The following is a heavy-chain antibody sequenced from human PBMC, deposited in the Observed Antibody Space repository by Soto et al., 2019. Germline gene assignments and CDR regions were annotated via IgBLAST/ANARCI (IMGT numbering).Heavy chain of an antibody. CDR2: IYHSGST. CDR1: GGSISSGGYS. J-gene: IGHJ5*02. V-gene: IGHV4-30-2*01. CDR3: AGGQREGSWFDP. Sequence: QLQLQESGSGLVRPSQTLSLTCAVSGGSISSGGYSWNWIRQPPGKGLEWIGYIYHSGSTLYNPSRKSGVTVSGDKAKNEFCLRLGSVTAADTAGCDCAGGQREGSWFDPGGQGTRVTVCS. D-gene: IGHD3-10*01.